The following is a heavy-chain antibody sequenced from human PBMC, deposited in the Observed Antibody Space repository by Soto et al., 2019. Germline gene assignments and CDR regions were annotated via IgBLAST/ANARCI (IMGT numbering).Heavy chain of an antibody. CDR1: GGTFGSYA. J-gene: IGHJ6*02. Sequence: QVQLVQSGAEVKKPGSSVKVSCKASGGTFGSYAISWVRQAPGQGLEWMGGIIPIPGTANYAQKFQGRVTIAADESTRTASMELSRLRSEDTAVYYCARSQGSSTSLEIYYYYYYGMDVWGQGTTVTVSS. D-gene: IGHD2-2*01. CDR3: ARSQGSSTSLEIYYYYYYGMDV. CDR2: IIPIPGTA. V-gene: IGHV1-69*01.